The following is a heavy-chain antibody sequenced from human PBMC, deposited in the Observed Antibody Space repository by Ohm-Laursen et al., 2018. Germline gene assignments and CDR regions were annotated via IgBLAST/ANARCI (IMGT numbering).Heavy chain of an antibody. Sequence: SDTLSLTCTVSGGSISSGGYYWSWIRQHPGKGLEWIGYIYYSGSTNYNPSLKSRVTISVDTSKNQFSLKLSSVTAADTAVYYCASSSGYYYYYGMDVWGQGTTVTVSS. CDR2: IYYSGST. V-gene: IGHV4-61*08. CDR3: ASSSGYYYYYGMDV. D-gene: IGHD3-3*01. CDR1: GGSISSGGYY. J-gene: IGHJ6*02.